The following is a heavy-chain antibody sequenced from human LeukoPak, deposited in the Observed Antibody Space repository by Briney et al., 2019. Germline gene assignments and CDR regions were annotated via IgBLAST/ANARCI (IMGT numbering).Heavy chain of an antibody. CDR3: ARDRRSTTVVTNFDY. D-gene: IGHD4-17*01. J-gene: IGHJ4*02. CDR2: IIPILGIA. Sequence: SVKVSCKASGGTFSSYAISWVRQAPGQGLEWMGRIIPILGIANYAQKFQGRVTTTADKSTSTAYMELSSLRSEDTAVYYCARDRRSTTVVTNFDYWGQGTLVTVSS. V-gene: IGHV1-69*04. CDR1: GGTFSSYA.